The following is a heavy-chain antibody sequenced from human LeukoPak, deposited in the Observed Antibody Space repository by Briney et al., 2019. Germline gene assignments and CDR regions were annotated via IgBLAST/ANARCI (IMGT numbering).Heavy chain of an antibody. J-gene: IGHJ6*03. V-gene: IGHV3-30*02. D-gene: IGHD4/OR15-4a*01. Sequence: GGSLRLSCAASGFTFSSYGMHWVRQAPGKGLEWVAFIRYDGSNKYYADSVKGRFTISRDNSKNTLYLQMNSLRAEDTAVYYCAKEETGYDATARYYYYMDVWGKGTTVTVSS. CDR3: AKEETGYDATARYYYYMDV. CDR2: IRYDGSNK. CDR1: GFTFSSYG.